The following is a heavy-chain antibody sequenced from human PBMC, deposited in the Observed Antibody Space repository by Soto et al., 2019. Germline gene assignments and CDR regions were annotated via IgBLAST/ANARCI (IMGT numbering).Heavy chain of an antibody. CDR2: INAGNGNT. J-gene: IGHJ4*02. CDR1: GYNFTSYA. V-gene: IGHV1-3*01. CDR3: ARGPGGPDGPGDY. Sequence: QVHLVQSGAEVKKPGASVKGSCKASGYNFTSYAMHWVRQAPGQRLAWMGWINAGNGNTKYSQKFQGRVTITRDTSASTAYMELSSLRSEDTAVYYCARGPGGPDGPGDYWGQGTLVTVSS. D-gene: IGHD2-15*01.